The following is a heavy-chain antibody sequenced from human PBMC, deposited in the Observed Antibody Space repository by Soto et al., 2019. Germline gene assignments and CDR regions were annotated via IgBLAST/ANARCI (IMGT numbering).Heavy chain of an antibody. J-gene: IGHJ6*02. CDR2: IVVGSGNT. D-gene: IGHD1-20*01. CDR3: AAPGGITGTTDRGYYYYGMDV. Sequence: ASVKVSCKASGFTFTSSAVQWVRQARGQRLEWIGWIVVGSGNTNYAQKFQERVTITRDMSTSTAYMELSSLRSEDTAVYYCAAPGGITGTTDRGYYYYGMDVWGQGTTVTVSS. CDR1: GFTFTSSA. V-gene: IGHV1-58*01.